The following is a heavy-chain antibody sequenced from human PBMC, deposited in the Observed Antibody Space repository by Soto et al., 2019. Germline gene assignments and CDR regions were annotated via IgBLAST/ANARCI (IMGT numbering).Heavy chain of an antibody. Sequence: QVQLQESGPGLVKPSQTLSLTCTVSGGSIRSGGYYWSWIRQHPGKGLEWLGYIYYSGSTFYNPSLKSGVTISVDTSKNQFSLKLSSVTVADTAVYYCARYGRDVWNWFDPWGQGTLVTVSS. D-gene: IGHD4-17*01. CDR2: IYYSGST. J-gene: IGHJ5*02. CDR3: ARYGRDVWNWFDP. V-gene: IGHV4-31*03. CDR1: GGSIRSGGYY.